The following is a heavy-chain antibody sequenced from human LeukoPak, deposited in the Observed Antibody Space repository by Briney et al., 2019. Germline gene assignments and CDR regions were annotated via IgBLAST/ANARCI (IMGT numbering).Heavy chain of an antibody. V-gene: IGHV4-31*03. CDR3: ARRRGNTSGFQGYYFDY. CDR1: GASVSSGDYY. D-gene: IGHD6-19*01. CDR2: IYYSGST. Sequence: SETLSLTCTVSGASVSSGDYYWSWIRQLPGRGLEWIGYIYYSGSTYYNPSLKSRLTISVDTSKNQFSLKLSSVTAADTAVYYCARRRGNTSGFQGYYFDYWGQGTLVTVSS. J-gene: IGHJ4*02.